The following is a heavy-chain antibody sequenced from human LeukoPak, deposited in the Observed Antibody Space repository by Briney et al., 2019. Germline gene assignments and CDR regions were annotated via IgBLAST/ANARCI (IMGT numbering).Heavy chain of an antibody. CDR3: ARAMYRGNYYAGALNI. Sequence: PSETLSLTCTVSGGSISSYYWGWIRQPPGKGLEWIGYIYYSGSTNYNPSLKSRVTILVDRSKNQFSLNLTSVTAADTAVYYCARAMYRGNYYAGALNIWGQGTMVTVSA. D-gene: IGHD1-7*01. V-gene: IGHV4-59*01. CDR1: GGSISSYY. CDR2: IYYSGST. J-gene: IGHJ3*02.